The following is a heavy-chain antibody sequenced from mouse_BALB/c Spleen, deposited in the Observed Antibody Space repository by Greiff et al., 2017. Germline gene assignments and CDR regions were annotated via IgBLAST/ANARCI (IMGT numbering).Heavy chain of an antibody. CDR1: GYTFTDYN. CDR2: IYPYNGGT. CDR3: ARIYYDYDVGYYFDY. J-gene: IGHJ2*01. Sequence: EVQLQQSGPELVKPGASVKISCKASGYTFTDYNMHWVKQSHGKSLEWIGYIYPYNGGTGYNQKFKSKATLTVDNSSSTAYMELRSLTSEDSAVYYCARIYYDYDVGYYFDYWGQGTTLTVSS. V-gene: IGHV1S29*02. D-gene: IGHD2-4*01.